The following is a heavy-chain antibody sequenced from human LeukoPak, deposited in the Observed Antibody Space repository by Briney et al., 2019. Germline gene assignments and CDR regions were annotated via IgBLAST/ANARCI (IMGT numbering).Heavy chain of an antibody. CDR3: AKKLGSSGSYSTFYY. Sequence: ASVKVSCKASGYTFTGYYMHWVRQAPGQGLEWMGWINPNSGGTNYAQKFQGRVTMTRDTSISNAYMELSRLISDDTGVYYCAKKLGSSGSYSTFYYWGQGTLVTVSS. D-gene: IGHD3-10*01. V-gene: IGHV1-2*02. CDR2: INPNSGGT. J-gene: IGHJ4*02. CDR1: GYTFTGYY.